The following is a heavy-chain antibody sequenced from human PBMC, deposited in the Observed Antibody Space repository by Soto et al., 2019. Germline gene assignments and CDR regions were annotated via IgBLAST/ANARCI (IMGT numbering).Heavy chain of an antibody. CDR3: IKGGWLDY. V-gene: IGHV3-23*01. CDR1: EFTFSIFD. D-gene: IGHD5-12*01. CDR2: ISDSGDTT. Sequence: EVHLLESGGGLVQPGGSLRLSCAASEFTFSIFDMSWVRQAPGKGLEWVSIISDSGDTTYYAGSVRGRFTMSRDNSKNTVYLQMDSLGAEDTAVYYCIKGGWLDYWGQGTLVNVYS. J-gene: IGHJ4*02.